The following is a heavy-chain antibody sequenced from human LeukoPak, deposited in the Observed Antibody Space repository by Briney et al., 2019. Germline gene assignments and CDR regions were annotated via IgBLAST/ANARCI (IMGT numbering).Heavy chain of an antibody. CDR1: GGTFSSYA. CDR3: AREPRVRFLEWPLNY. V-gene: IGHV1-69*05. CDR2: IIPIFGTA. D-gene: IGHD3-3*01. J-gene: IGHJ4*02. Sequence: SVKVSCKASGGTFSSYAISWVRQAPGQGLEWMGRIIPIFGTANYAQKFQGRVTITTDESTSTAYMELSSLRSEDTAVYYCAREPRVRFLEWPLNYWGQGTLVTVSS.